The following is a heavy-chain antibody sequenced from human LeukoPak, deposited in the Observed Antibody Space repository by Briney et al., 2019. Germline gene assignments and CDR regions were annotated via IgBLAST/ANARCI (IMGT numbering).Heavy chain of an antibody. CDR3: ARDPRIAVAGTPGSY. J-gene: IGHJ4*02. V-gene: IGHV3-23*01. D-gene: IGHD6-19*01. Sequence: GGSLRLSFVASGFTFSSYAMSWVRQAPGKGLEWVSAISGSGGSTYYADSVKGRFTISRDNSKNTLYLQMNSLRAEDTAVYYCARDPRIAVAGTPGSYWGQGALVTVSS. CDR2: ISGSGGST. CDR1: GFTFSSYA.